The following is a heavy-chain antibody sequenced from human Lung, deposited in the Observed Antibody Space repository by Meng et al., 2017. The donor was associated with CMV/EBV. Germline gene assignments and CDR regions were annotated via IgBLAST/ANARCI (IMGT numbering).Heavy chain of an antibody. D-gene: IGHD3-16*01. CDR1: GYTFTGYY. CDR2: INPNSGGT. J-gene: IGHJ3*02. Sequence: ASVKVSCKASGYTFTGYYMHWLRQAPGQGLEWMGWINPNSGGTNYAQKFQGRVTMTRDTSISTAFMELSRLRSDDAAVYYCARDQGGGACDIWGQGTMVTGSS. V-gene: IGHV1-2*02. CDR3: ARDQGGGACDI.